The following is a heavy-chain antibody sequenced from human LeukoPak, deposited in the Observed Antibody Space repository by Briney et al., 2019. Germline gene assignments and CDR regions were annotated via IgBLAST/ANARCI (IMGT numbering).Heavy chain of an antibody. J-gene: IGHJ5*02. Sequence: SETLSLTCTVSVDSITSGSYYWSWIRQPAGKGPEWIGHIHTNGGTKYNPSLESRVTISLETSDNQFSLELNSVTATDTAVYYCARSIAVTGKRWLDPWGQGTLVTVSS. CDR1: VDSITSGSYY. CDR3: ARSIAVTGKRWLDP. V-gene: IGHV4-61*09. D-gene: IGHD6-19*01. CDR2: IHTNGGT.